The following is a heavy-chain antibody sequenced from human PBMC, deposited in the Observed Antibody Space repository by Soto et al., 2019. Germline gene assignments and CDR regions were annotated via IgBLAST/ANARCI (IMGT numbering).Heavy chain of an antibody. J-gene: IGHJ5*02. CDR1: GFTFSSYA. Sequence: HPGGSLRLSCAASGFTFSSYAMSWVRQAPGKGLEWVSGISISGVSTYYKDSVKGRFTISRDNSKNTLYLQMNSLRAEDTAVYYCAKDPPRGPLGFDPWGQGTLVTSPQ. V-gene: IGHV3-23*01. CDR3: AKDPPRGPLGFDP. CDR2: ISISGVST.